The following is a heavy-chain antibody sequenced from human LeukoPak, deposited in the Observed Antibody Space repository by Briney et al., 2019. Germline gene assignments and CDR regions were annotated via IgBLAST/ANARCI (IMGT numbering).Heavy chain of an antibody. CDR2: VYYSGST. CDR1: GGSVSGYY. J-gene: IGHJ4*02. CDR3: ARIHRYCSGGACYVLDN. D-gene: IGHD2-15*01. Sequence: SETLSLTCVVSGGSVSGYYWGWIRQPPGRGLEWIGYVYYSGSTNYNPSSKSRITISVDTSRNQFSLQLSSVTAADTAVYYCARIHRYCSGGACYVLDNWGQGTLVAVSS. V-gene: IGHV4-59*02.